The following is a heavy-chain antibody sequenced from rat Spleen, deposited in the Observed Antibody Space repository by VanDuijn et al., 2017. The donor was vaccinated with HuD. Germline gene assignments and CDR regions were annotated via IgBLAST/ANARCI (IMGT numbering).Heavy chain of an antibody. D-gene: IGHD1-12*02. CDR2: IWTGGST. Sequence: QVQLKESGPGLVQPSQTLSLTCTVSGFSLTNYNVHWVRQPPGKGLEWMGIIWTGGSTDYSSALKSRLSITRDTSKSQVFLKMNSLQSADTAMYYCTRDYYDGSYYSPFDYWGQGVMVTVSS. J-gene: IGHJ2*01. V-gene: IGHV2-30*01. CDR1: GFSLTNYN. CDR3: TRDYYDGSYYSPFDY.